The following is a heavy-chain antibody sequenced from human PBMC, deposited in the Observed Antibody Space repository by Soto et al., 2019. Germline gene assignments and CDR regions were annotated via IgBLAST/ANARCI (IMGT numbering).Heavy chain of an antibody. J-gene: IGHJ5*02. CDR2: INFDGSDT. Sequence: EVQLVESGGGLVQPGGSLRLSCAASGFSFSSYWMHWVRQAPGKGLVWVSRINFDGSDTTYADSVKGRFTVSRDNAKNTLYLQMNSLRAEDTAVYYCARTYYYDTSGNYDNFFDLWGQGTLVTVSS. CDR1: GFSFSSYW. CDR3: ARTYYYDTSGNYDNFFDL. V-gene: IGHV3-74*01. D-gene: IGHD3-22*01.